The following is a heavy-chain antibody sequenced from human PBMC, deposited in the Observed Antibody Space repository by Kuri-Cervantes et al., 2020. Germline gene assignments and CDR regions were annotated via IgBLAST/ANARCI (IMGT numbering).Heavy chain of an antibody. J-gene: IGHJ6*02. CDR2: IKQDGSEK. CDR1: GFTFSSYW. CDR3: ASHYYGSGSPTRVYYYYGMDV. V-gene: IGHV3-7*01. Sequence: GGSLRLSCAASGFTFSSYWMSWVRQAPGKGLEWVANIKQDGSEKYYVDSVKGRFTISRDNAKNSLYLQMNNLRAEDTAVYYCASHYYGSGSPTRVYYYYGMDVWGQGTTVTVSS. D-gene: IGHD3-10*01.